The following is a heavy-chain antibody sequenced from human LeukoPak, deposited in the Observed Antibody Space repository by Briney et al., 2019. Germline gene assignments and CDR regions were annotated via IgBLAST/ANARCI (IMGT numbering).Heavy chain of an antibody. J-gene: IGHJ5*02. CDR3: AKERRGRFDP. CDR2: IYSGGNT. Sequence: GGSLRLSCAASGFTVSSSYMSWVRQAPGKGLEWVSVIYSGGNTYYADSVKGRFTISRDNSKSTLYLQMNSLRVEDTAVYYCAKERRGRFDPWGQGTLVTVSS. V-gene: IGHV3-53*01. CDR1: GFTVSSSY.